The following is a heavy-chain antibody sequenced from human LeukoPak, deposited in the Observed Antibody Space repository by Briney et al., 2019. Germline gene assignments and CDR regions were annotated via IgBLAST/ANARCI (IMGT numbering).Heavy chain of an antibody. D-gene: IGHD3-22*01. CDR2: ISYDGTNK. CDR1: RFTFSRYG. J-gene: IGHJ3*02. V-gene: IGHV3-30*18. CDR3: AKDVTSYYDIIGLGLGDAFDI. Sequence: GGSLRLSCTASRFTFSRYGMHWVRQAPGKGLEWVAVISYDGTNKYYSDSVKGRFTISRDNSKNTLYLQMNSLRAEDTAVYYCAKDVTSYYDIIGLGLGDAFDIWGQGTLVTDSS.